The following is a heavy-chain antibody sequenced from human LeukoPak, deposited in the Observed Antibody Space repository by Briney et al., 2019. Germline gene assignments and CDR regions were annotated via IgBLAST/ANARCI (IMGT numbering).Heavy chain of an antibody. CDR1: GGSISSYY. Sequence: KPSETLSLTCTVSGGSISSYYWSWIRQPPGKGLEGIGYIYYSGSTKYNPSLKSRVTISVHTSKNQFSLKLSSVTAADTAVYYCARVAAGRYWYFDLWGRGTLVTVSS. V-gene: IGHV4-59*01. CDR2: IYYSGST. J-gene: IGHJ2*01. CDR3: ARVAAGRYWYFDL.